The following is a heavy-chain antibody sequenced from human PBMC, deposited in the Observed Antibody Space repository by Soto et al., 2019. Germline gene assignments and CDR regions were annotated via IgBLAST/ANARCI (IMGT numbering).Heavy chain of an antibody. CDR2: ISYDGSNK. CDR1: GFTFSSYA. CDR3: ARDRGGDCSGGSCSPPSYYYYGMDV. Sequence: QPGGSLRLSCAASGFTFSSYAMHWVRQAPGKGLEWVAVISYDGSNKYYADSVKGRFTISRDNSKNTLYLQMNSLRAEDTAVYYCARDRGGDCSGGSCSPPSYYYYGMDVWGQGTTVTVSS. V-gene: IGHV3-30-3*01. D-gene: IGHD2-15*01. J-gene: IGHJ6*02.